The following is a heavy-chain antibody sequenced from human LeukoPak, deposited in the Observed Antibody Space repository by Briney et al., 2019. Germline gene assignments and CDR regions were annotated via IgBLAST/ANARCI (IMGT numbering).Heavy chain of an antibody. CDR1: GYTFTDYY. V-gene: IGHV1-2*06. J-gene: IGHJ4*02. D-gene: IGHD2-2*02. CDR3: ARVQYQLLYRGHFDS. Sequence: ASVKVSCKASGYTFTDYYMHWVRQAPGQGLEWMGRINPNSGGTNYAQKFQGRVTMTRDTSISTAYMELRSLRYDDTAVYYCARVQYQLLYRGHFDSWGQGTLVTVSS. CDR2: INPNSGGT.